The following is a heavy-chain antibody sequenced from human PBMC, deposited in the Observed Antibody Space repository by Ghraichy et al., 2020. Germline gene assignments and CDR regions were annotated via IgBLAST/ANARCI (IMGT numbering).Heavy chain of an antibody. D-gene: IGHD3-10*01. V-gene: IGHV4-59*01. CDR1: GGSITSSY. J-gene: IGHJ3*02. CDR2: FFYTGTT. Sequence: SQTLSLTCSVSGGSITSSYWRWIRQPPGKGLEWIGYFFYTGTTNSNDSLKSRVTMSVDTSKNQFSLKLTSVTTADTAVYYCARSGLRGVVYDAFDIWGQGTMVTVSS. CDR3: ARSGLRGVVYDAFDI.